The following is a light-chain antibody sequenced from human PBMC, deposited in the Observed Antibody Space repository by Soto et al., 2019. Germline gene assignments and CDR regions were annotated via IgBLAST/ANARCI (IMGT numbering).Light chain of an antibody. J-gene: IGLJ1*01. CDR3: SSYTSSSTLSYV. Sequence: QSVLTQPSSVSGSPAQSITISCSGTSSDVGGYNYVSWYQQHPGKAPKLMISDVSNRPSGVSNRFSGSKSGNTASLTISGLQAEEEADYYCSSYTSSSTLSYVFGTGTKATV. V-gene: IGLV2-14*01. CDR1: SSDVGGYNY. CDR2: DVS.